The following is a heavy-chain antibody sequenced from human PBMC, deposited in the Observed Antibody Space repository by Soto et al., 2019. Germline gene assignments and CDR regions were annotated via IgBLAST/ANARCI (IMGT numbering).Heavy chain of an antibody. D-gene: IGHD2-15*01. Sequence: QITLKESGPTLVKPTQSLTLTCTFSGFSLSTSGVGVGWIRQPPGKALEWLAFIYWDHDKRHSPSLQSRLTSAKDTSKYQVVLTMTSMDPVILATFYSAVRGVLIRFDYWGQGTLVTVSS. CDR1: GFSLSTSGVG. V-gene: IGHV2-5*02. CDR3: AVRGVLIRFDY. J-gene: IGHJ4*02. CDR2: IYWDHDK.